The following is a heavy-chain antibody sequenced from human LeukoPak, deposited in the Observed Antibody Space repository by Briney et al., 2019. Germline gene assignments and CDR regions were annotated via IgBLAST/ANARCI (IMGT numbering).Heavy chain of an antibody. J-gene: IGHJ3*01. CDR1: GFTFSYYS. Sequence: GGSLRLSCAASGFTFSYYSMHWVRQAPGKGLEWVAFISYDRRNKYYADSVKGRFTISRDNSNNTVYVQMNSLRTEDTAVYYCARDLGSSFSDGFDVWGQGTMVTVPS. D-gene: IGHD6-6*01. CDR3: ARDLGSSFSDGFDV. CDR2: ISYDRRNK. V-gene: IGHV3-30*01.